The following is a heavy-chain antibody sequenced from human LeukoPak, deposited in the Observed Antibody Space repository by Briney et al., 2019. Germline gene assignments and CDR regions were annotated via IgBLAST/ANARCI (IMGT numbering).Heavy chain of an antibody. D-gene: IGHD3-10*01. Sequence: ASVKVSCKASGYTFTGYYMHWVRQAPGQGLEWMGWINPNSGGTNYAQKFQGRVTMTRDTSINTAYMELSRLRSDDTAVYYCARAITMVRGYYYYGMDVWGQGTTVTVSS. CDR1: GYTFTGYY. J-gene: IGHJ6*02. CDR3: ARAITMVRGYYYYGMDV. V-gene: IGHV1-2*02. CDR2: INPNSGGT.